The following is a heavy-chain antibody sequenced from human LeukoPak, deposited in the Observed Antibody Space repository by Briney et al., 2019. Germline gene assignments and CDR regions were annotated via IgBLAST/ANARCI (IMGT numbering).Heavy chain of an antibody. CDR2: IKQDGSER. J-gene: IGHJ3*02. CDR3: ARAENGAFDI. CDR1: GFTFGTYW. Sequence: GGSLRLSCAGFGFTFGTYWMGWVRQAPGKGLEWVANIKQDGSERYNVDSVKGRFTISRDDVKNSLYLQMNSLRAEDTAVYYCARAENGAFDIWGQGTMVTVSS. V-gene: IGHV3-7*04.